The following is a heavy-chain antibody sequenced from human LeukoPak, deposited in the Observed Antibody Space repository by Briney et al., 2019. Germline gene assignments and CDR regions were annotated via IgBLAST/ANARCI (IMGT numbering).Heavy chain of an antibody. CDR1: GASMSPYF. V-gene: IGHV4-59*01. D-gene: IGHD6-13*01. CDR2: IYYSGST. Sequence: NPSETLSLTRTVSGASMSPYFWSWLRQPPGKSLEWIGYIYYSGSTNYNPSLKSRVTISVDTSKNQFSLKLSSVTAADTAVYYCARVYYSNSYDYWYFDLWGRGTLVTVSS. J-gene: IGHJ2*01. CDR3: ARVYYSNSYDYWYFDL.